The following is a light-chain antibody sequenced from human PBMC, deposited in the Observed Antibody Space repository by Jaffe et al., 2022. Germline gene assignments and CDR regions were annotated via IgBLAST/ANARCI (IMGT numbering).Light chain of an antibody. CDR2: DVT. CDR3: CSYAGSYTYV. CDR1: SSDVGGYNY. V-gene: IGLV2-11*01. Sequence: QSALTQPRSVSGSPGQSVTISCTGTSSDVGGYNYVSWYQQHPGKAPKLLIYDVTERPSGVPDRFSGSKSGNTASLTISGLQAADEADYYCCSYAGSYTYVFGTGTKVTVL. J-gene: IGLJ1*01.